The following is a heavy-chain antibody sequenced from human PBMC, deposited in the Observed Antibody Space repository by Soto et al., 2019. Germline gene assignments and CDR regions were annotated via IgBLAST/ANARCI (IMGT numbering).Heavy chain of an antibody. CDR3: ARGSHCTNGVCFRYNWFDP. J-gene: IGHJ5*02. CDR1: GGSFSSYY. Sequence: LSETLSLTGTVSGGSFSSYYWSWIWQPPGKGLEWIGYIYYSGSTNYNPSLKSRVTISVDTSKNQFSLKLSSVTAADTAVYYCARGSHCTNGVCFRYNWFDPWGQGTLVTVSS. CDR2: IYYSGST. D-gene: IGHD2-8*01. V-gene: IGHV4-59*01.